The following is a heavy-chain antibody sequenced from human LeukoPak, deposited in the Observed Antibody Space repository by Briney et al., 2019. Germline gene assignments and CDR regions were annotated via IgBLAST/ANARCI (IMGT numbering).Heavy chain of an antibody. J-gene: IGHJ5*02. CDR1: GFSFSSYG. CDR3: AKMPGGRYSSSFP. D-gene: IGHD6-13*01. Sequence: GGSLRLSCAASGFSFSSYGMHWVRQAPGKGLEWVAFIRYDGSNEYYVDSVKGRFTISRDNSKNTLYLQMNSLRAEDTAVYYCAKMPGGRYSSSFPWGQGTLVTVSS. CDR2: IRYDGSNE. V-gene: IGHV3-30*02.